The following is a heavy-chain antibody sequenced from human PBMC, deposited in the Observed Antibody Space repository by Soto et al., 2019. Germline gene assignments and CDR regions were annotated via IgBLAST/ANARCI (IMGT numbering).Heavy chain of an antibody. CDR1: EFTFSSYP. CDR3: ASADDNYDLWTDSYLENYYFDS. Sequence: EVQLLESGGGLVQPGGSLRLSCAASEFTFSSYPMTWVRQAPGKGLEWVSTISGSGGDTYYADSVKGRFTISRDSPKNTMYLQMSILRAEDTAVYYCASADDNYDLWTDSYLENYYFDSWGQGALVTVSS. CDR2: ISGSGGDT. J-gene: IGHJ4*02. D-gene: IGHD3-3*01. V-gene: IGHV3-23*01.